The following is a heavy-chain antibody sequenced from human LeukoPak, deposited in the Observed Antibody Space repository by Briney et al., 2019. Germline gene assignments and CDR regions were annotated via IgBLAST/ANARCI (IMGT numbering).Heavy chain of an antibody. V-gene: IGHV1-69*05. CDR1: GGTVSSYI. CDR2: INPIFGTA. Sequence: SVKVSCKASGGTVSSYIITWVRQAPGQGLEWRGGINPIFGTASYAQKFRGRVAFTTDESTSTAYTELTSLKAEDTAVYYCAREEYCSGGSCYPRHHFDHWGQGTLVAVSS. D-gene: IGHD2-15*01. CDR3: AREEYCSGGSCYPRHHFDH. J-gene: IGHJ4*02.